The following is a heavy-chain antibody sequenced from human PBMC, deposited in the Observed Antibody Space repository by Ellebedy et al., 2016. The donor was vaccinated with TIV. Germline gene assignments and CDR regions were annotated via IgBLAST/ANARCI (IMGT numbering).Heavy chain of an antibody. Sequence: GESLKISCEASGLTFRSYDVHWVRQAPGKGLEWVAAISYAGTNKEYADSVKGRFTISRDNSKNTVYLQMNSLRAEDTAVYYCARGGFGSWFDYWGQGTLATVSS. D-gene: IGHD6-13*01. CDR3: ARGGFGSWFDY. CDR1: GLTFRSYD. CDR2: ISYAGTNK. V-gene: IGHV3-30-3*01. J-gene: IGHJ4*02.